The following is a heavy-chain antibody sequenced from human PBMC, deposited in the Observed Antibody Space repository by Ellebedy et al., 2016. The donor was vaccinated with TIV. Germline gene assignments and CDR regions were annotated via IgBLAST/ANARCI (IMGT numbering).Heavy chain of an antibody. CDR2: ISSDGSDT. CDR1: GFSISSHR. V-gene: IGHV3-74*01. CDR3: ARNRTMDV. J-gene: IGHJ6*02. Sequence: GESLKISCAASGFSISSHRMHLVRQAAGKGLVWVSHISSDGSDTSYADSVKGRFIISRDNSKNTMYLQMSSLRAEDTAVYYCARNRTMDVWGQGTTVTVSS. D-gene: IGHD2/OR15-2a*01.